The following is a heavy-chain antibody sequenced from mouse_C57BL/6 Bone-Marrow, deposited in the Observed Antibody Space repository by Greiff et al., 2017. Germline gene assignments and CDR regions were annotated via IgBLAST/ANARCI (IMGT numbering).Heavy chain of an antibody. CDR1: GYAFSSSW. CDR3: ARESWGWYFDV. V-gene: IGHV1-82*01. Sequence: QVQLQQSGPELVKPGASVKISCKASGYAFSSSWMNWVKQRPGKGLEWIGRIYPGDGDTNYNGKFKGKATLTADKSSSTAYMQLSSLTSEDSAVYFCARESWGWYFDVWGTGTTVTVSS. CDR2: IYPGDGDT. J-gene: IGHJ1*03. D-gene: IGHD4-1*01.